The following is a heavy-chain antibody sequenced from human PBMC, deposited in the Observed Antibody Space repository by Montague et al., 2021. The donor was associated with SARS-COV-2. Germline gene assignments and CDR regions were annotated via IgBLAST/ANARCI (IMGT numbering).Heavy chain of an antibody. CDR2: TYYRSRWFD. CDR3: ARGDGLGPYTGYAFDI. Sequence: CAISGDSVAGDNGSWDGIRPYPSRGLDWLCRTYYRSRWFDHYEVXXKCRISIKADTSKNQFSLQLDSVTPEDTAVYYCARGDGLGPYTGYAFDIWGQGTLVNVSS. V-gene: IGHV6-1*01. CDR1: GDSVAGDNGS. D-gene: IGHD3-16*01. J-gene: IGHJ3*02.